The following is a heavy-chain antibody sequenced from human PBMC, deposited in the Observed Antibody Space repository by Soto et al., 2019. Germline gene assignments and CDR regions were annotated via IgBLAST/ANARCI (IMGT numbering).Heavy chain of an antibody. D-gene: IGHD5-18*01. J-gene: IGHJ4*02. CDR1: GFTFSNAW. CDR3: TTDWGAFGYSLCY. V-gene: IGHV3-15*01. CDR2: IKSKTDGGTT. Sequence: GGSLRLSCAASGFTFSNAWMSWVRQAPGKGMEWVGRIKSKTDGGTTDYAAPVKGRFTISRDDSKNTLYLQMNSLKTEDTAVYYCTTDWGAFGYSLCYWGQGTLVTVAS.